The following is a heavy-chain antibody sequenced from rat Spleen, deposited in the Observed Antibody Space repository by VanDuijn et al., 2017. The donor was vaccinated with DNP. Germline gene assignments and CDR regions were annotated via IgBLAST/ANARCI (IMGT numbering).Heavy chain of an antibody. CDR3: TRRDSSLLLHGFFDY. CDR1: GFTFSSYW. J-gene: IGHJ2*01. V-gene: IGHV5-58*01. Sequence: EVQLVESGGDLVQPGRSLKVSCVASGFTFSSYWMYWIRQAPGKGLEWVASINTDGGSTYYPDSVKGRFTISRDNARSILYLQMDSLGSEDTATYYCTRRDSSLLLHGFFDYWGQGVMVTVSS. CDR2: INTDGGST. D-gene: IGHD1-1*01.